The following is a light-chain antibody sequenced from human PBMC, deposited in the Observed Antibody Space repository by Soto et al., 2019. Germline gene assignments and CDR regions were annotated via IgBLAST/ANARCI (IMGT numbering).Light chain of an antibody. CDR2: DAS. Sequence: EIVLTQSPATLSLSPGERATLSCRASQSVSSFLAWYQQKPGQAPRLLIYDASNRATGIPARFSGSGSGTDFTLTISSLEPEDFAVYYCQQRSNWRISFGQGTRLGLK. CDR1: QSVSSF. V-gene: IGKV3-11*01. J-gene: IGKJ5*01. CDR3: QQRSNWRIS.